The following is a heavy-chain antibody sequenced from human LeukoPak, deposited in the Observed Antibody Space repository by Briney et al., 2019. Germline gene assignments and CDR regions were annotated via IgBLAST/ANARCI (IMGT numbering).Heavy chain of an antibody. J-gene: IGHJ4*02. V-gene: IGHV1-18*01. CDR2: ISAYNGNT. D-gene: IGHD4-23*01. Sequence: GASVRVSCKASGYTFSIYGFSWVRQAPGQGLEWMGWISAYNGNTNYAQKFQGRVTMTTDTSTSTAHMELRSLRSDDTVVYYCARQGYSGHSQGAADYWGQGTLVTVSS. CDR3: ARQGYSGHSQGAADY. CDR1: GYTFSIYG.